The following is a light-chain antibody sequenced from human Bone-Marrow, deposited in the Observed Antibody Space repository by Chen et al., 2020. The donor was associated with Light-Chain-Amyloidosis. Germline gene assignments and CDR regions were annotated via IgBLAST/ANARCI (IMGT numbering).Light chain of an antibody. CDR3: SSYTSSSTLDV. CDR1: SSDVGGYNY. Sequence: QSAMTQPAPVSGSPGQSITISCTGTSSDVGGYNYVSCYHPHPGKARELMIYDVSNRPSGVSNRFSGSKSGNTASLTISGLQAEDEADYYCSSYTSSSTLDVFGGGTKLAVL. CDR2: DVS. V-gene: IGLV2-14*01. J-gene: IGLJ3*02.